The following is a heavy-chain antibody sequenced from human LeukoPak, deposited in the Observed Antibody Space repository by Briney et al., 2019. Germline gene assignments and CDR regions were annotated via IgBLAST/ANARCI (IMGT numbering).Heavy chain of an antibody. Sequence: GESLKISCKGSEYSFTSYWIGWVRQMPGKGLEWMGIIYPGDSDTRYNPSFQGQVTISADKSISTAYLQWSSLKASDTAMYYCARSLYSSSYYYGMDVWGQGTTVTVSS. CDR1: EYSFTSYW. CDR3: ARSLYSSSYYYGMDV. J-gene: IGHJ6*02. V-gene: IGHV5-51*01. CDR2: IYPGDSDT. D-gene: IGHD4-11*01.